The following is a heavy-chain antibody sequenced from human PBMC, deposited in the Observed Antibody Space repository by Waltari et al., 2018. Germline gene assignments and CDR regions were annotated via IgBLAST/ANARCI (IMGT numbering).Heavy chain of an antibody. Sequence: QVQLVQSGAEVKKPGASVKVSCKASGYTFTSYGISWVRQAPGQGLEWMGWITAYNCNTNYAQKLQGRVTMTTDTSTSTAYMELRSLRSDDTAVYYCARDQPPRVIIPRDYYGMDVWGQGTTVTVSS. CDR1: GYTFTSYG. CDR3: ARDQPPRVIIPRDYYGMDV. J-gene: IGHJ6*02. V-gene: IGHV1-18*01. D-gene: IGHD3-3*01. CDR2: ITAYNCNT.